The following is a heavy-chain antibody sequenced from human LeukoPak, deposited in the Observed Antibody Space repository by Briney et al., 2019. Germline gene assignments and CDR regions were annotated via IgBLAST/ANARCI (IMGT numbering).Heavy chain of an antibody. Sequence: GGSLRLSCAVSGLTLSNYWMSWVRQAPGKGLEWVANIKEDGSEKNYVDSVKGRFTISRDNAKNSLYLQMNSLRAEDTAVYYCARGEYYYDGGYWGQGTLVTVSS. CDR3: ARGEYYYDGGY. CDR2: IKEDGSEK. CDR1: GLTLSNYW. V-gene: IGHV3-7*05. D-gene: IGHD3-22*01. J-gene: IGHJ4*02.